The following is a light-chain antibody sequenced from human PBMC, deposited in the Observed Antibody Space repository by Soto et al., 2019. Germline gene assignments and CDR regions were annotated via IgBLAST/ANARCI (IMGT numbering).Light chain of an antibody. Sequence: QSALTQPASVSGSPGQSITISCTGTSSDVGGYNYVSWYQQHPGKAPKLKIYEVSNRPSGVSDRFTGSMSGNTASLPISGLQAEHEADYYCSSLTSINTGVVGGGTKLTVL. CDR2: EVS. J-gene: IGLJ3*02. V-gene: IGLV2-14*01. CDR1: SSDVGGYNY. CDR3: SSLTSINTGV.